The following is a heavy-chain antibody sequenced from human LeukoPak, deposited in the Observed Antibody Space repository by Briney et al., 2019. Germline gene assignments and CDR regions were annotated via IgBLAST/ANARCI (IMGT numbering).Heavy chain of an antibody. V-gene: IGHV1-2*02. D-gene: IGHD2-15*01. CDR3: ANSRRCSGGSCYFNLGDAFDI. CDR2: INPNSGGT. Sequence: ASVKVSCKASGYTFTGYYMRWVRQAPAQGLEWVGWINPNSGGTNYAQKFSGRVTMTRDTSISTAYMELSRLRSDDTAVYYWANSRRCSGGSCYFNLGDAFDIWGQGTMVTVSS. CDR1: GYTFTGYY. J-gene: IGHJ3*02.